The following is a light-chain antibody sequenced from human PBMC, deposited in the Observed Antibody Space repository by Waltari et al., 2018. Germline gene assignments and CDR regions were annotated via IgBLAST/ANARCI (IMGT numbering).Light chain of an antibody. V-gene: IGKV3D-15*01. Sequence: EVVMTQSPATLSVSPGEGATVSCRARESVRTNVAWYQQTPGQAPRLIIYDASTRATGIPDRFSGSGSGTEFIPSISSLQSEDFAIYYCQQYNKWPPWTFGQGTKVEIK. CDR2: DAS. J-gene: IGKJ1*01. CDR3: QQYNKWPPWT. CDR1: ESVRTN.